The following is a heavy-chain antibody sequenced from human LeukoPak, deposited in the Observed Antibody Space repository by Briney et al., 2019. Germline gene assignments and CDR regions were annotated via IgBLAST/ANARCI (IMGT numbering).Heavy chain of an antibody. CDR1: GFTLDDYA. CDR3: AKGVRSGTYYNCFDP. Sequence: GGSLRLSCVTSGFTLDDYALHWVRQAPGKGLEWISLISGDGKSTYYADSVKGRFTISRDNSKNSLYLQMSSLRADDTALYYCAKGVRSGTYYNCFDPWGQGTLVTVFS. V-gene: IGHV3-43*02. J-gene: IGHJ5*02. CDR2: ISGDGKST. D-gene: IGHD1-26*01.